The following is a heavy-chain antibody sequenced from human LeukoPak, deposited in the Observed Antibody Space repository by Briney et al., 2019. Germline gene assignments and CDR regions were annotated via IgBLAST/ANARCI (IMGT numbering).Heavy chain of an antibody. V-gene: IGHV3-23*01. CDR3: AKDRQGITMIVVVMKD. CDR1: GFTFSSYA. D-gene: IGHD3-22*01. J-gene: IGHJ4*02. Sequence: GGSLRLSCAASGFTFSSYAMSWVRQAPGKGLEWVSAISGSGGSTYYADSVKGRFTISRDNSKNTPYLQMNSLRAEDTAVYYCAKDRQGITMIVVVMKDWGQGTLVTVSS. CDR2: ISGSGGST.